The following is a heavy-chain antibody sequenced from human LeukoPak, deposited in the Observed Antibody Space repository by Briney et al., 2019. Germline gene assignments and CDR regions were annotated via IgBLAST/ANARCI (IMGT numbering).Heavy chain of an antibody. Sequence: GESLKISCKGSGYSFTSYWIGWVRQMPGKGLEWMGIIYPGDSDTRYSPSFQGQVTISADKSISTAYLQWSSLKSSDTAMYYCARSYCGGDCFYSYLDYWSQGTPVTVSS. CDR3: ARSYCGGDCFYSYLDY. J-gene: IGHJ4*02. V-gene: IGHV5-51*01. CDR1: GYSFTSYW. CDR2: IYPGDSDT. D-gene: IGHD2-21*02.